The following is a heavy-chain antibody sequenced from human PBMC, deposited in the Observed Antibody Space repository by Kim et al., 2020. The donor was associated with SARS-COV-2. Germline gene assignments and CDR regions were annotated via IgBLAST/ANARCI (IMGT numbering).Heavy chain of an antibody. CDR3: AREVEKTTVINRIDP. Sequence: ASVKVSCKASGYTFTGYYMHWVRQAPGQGLEWMGRINLNIGGTNYAQKFQGRVTMTRDPPISKASMELARLRLEATAVYYFAREVEKTTVINRIDPGGKG. J-gene: IGHJ5*02. CDR1: GYTFTGYY. CDR2: INLNIGGT. D-gene: IGHD4-17*01. V-gene: IGHV1-2*06.